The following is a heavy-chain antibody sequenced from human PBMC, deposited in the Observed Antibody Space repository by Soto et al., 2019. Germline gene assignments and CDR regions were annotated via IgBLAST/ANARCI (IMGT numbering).Heavy chain of an antibody. CDR3: AKDLSYCSGGSCYQHDGSDN. CDR1: GFTFSNYA. Sequence: PGGSLRLSCAASGFTFSNYAMHWVRQAPGKGLERVAIISFDGSNRFYRDSVKGRFTISRDNSRNTLYLEMSSLRAEDTAVYFCAKDLSYCSGGSCYQHDGSDNWGQGT. CDR2: ISFDGSNR. J-gene: IGHJ4*02. D-gene: IGHD2-15*01. V-gene: IGHV3-30*18.